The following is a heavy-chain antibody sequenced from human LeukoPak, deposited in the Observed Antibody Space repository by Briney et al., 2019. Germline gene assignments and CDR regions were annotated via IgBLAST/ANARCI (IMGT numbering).Heavy chain of an antibody. CDR1: GGSIRSYF. D-gene: IGHD1-26*01. Sequence: SETLSLTCTVSGGSIRSYFWSWIRQPPGKGLEWIGYVYYSGSTNYNPSLKSRVTISVDTSNNQVSLKLRSATAADTAVYYCARQDDIVGANTLVHWGQGILVTVSS. J-gene: IGHJ4*02. CDR2: VYYSGST. CDR3: ARQDDIVGANTLVH. V-gene: IGHV4-59*08.